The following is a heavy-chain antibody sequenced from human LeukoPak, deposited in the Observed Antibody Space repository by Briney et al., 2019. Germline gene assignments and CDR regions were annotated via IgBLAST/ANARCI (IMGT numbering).Heavy chain of an antibody. CDR3: ARDYSSSSGYYYYYYMDV. J-gene: IGHJ6*03. CDR2: IYYSGST. V-gene: IGHV4-59*11. Sequence: KPSETLSLTGTVSGGSFSSHYWSWIRQPPGKGLEWIGYIYYSGSTNYNPSLKSRVTISVDTSKNQFSLKLSSVTAADTAVYYCARDYSSSSGYYYYYYMDVWGKGTTVTVSS. D-gene: IGHD6-6*01. CDR1: GGSFSSHY.